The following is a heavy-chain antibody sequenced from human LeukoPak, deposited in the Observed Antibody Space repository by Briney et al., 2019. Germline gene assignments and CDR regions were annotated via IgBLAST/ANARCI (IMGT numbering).Heavy chain of an antibody. CDR1: GGSISSSSYY. CDR3: ARGLRTDGTMTAFDY. D-gene: IGHD3-22*01. CDR2: IYYSGST. J-gene: IGHJ4*02. V-gene: IGHV4-39*07. Sequence: TSETLSLTCTVSGGSISSSSYYWGWIRQPPGKGLEWIGSIYYSGSTNYNPSLKSRVTISVDTSKNQFSLKLSSVTAADTAVYYCARGLRTDGTMTAFDYWGQGTLVTVSS.